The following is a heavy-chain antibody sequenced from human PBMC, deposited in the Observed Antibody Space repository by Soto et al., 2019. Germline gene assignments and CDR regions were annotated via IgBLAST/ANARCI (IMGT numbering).Heavy chain of an antibody. D-gene: IGHD1-26*01. J-gene: IGHJ3*02. CDR3: ARLMLRWEPQDAFDI. Sequence: GGSLRPSCAASGFTFSSYGMHWVRQAPGKGLEWVAVIWYDGSNKYYADSVKGRFTISRDNSKNTLYLQMNSLRAEDTAVYYCARLMLRWEPQDAFDIWGQGTMVTVSS. CDR1: GFTFSSYG. V-gene: IGHV3-33*01. CDR2: IWYDGSNK.